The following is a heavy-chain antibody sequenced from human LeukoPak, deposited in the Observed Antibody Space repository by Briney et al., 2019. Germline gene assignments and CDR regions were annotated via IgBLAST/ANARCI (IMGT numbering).Heavy chain of an antibody. CDR2: LSKSGNT. J-gene: IGHJ3*02. CDR1: GGSISSYY. V-gene: IGHV4-59*01. D-gene: IGHD3-9*01. CDR3: ARARYVNSFYAFDI. Sequence: TSETLSLTCTVSGGSISSYYWSWIRPPPGKGLEWIGYLSKSGNTNYSPSLKSRVTIFGDTSKNQFFLKLSSVTAADTAMYYCARARYVNSFYAFDIWGQGTLVTVSS.